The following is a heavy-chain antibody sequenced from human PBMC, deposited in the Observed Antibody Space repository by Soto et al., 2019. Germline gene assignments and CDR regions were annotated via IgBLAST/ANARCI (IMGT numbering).Heavy chain of an antibody. CDR2: IIPIFGTA. V-gene: IGHV1-69*13. Sequence: SVKVSCNASGGTFSSYAISWVRQAPGQGLEWMGGIIPIFGTANYAQKFQGRVTITADESTSTAYMELSSLRSEDTAVYYCARGLDYSNHYYYYGMDVWGQGTTVTVSS. J-gene: IGHJ6*02. CDR1: GGTFSSYA. D-gene: IGHD4-4*01. CDR3: ARGLDYSNHYYYYGMDV.